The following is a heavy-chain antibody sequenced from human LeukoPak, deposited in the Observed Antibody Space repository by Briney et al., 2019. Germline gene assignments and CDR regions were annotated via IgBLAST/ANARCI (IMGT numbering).Heavy chain of an antibody. J-gene: IGHJ1*01. CDR1: GASITSTNFW. D-gene: IGHD6-6*01. Sequence: SETLSLTCSVSGASITSTNFWWTWIRQSPGRGLEWIGYIHDRGSDKYNPALESRATLSVDTSKNQFSLKLNSVTAADTAVYYCARYGLVEFRNAFQYWGQGILVSVSS. CDR3: ARYGLVEFRNAFQY. CDR2: IHDRGSD. V-gene: IGHV4-61*01.